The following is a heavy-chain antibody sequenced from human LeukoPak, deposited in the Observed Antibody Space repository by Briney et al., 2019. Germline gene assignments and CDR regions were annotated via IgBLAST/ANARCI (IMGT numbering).Heavy chain of an antibody. CDR1: GYTFTDYY. CDR2: INPNNGDT. J-gene: IGHJ4*02. Sequence: ASVKVSCKASGYTFTDYYMHWVRQAPGQGLEWMGWINPNNGDTSYAQKFQGRVTMTRDTSISTAYMELSSLGSDDTAVYYCARGRNIAVGGTSLVAHWGQGTLVTVSS. V-gene: IGHV1-2*02. CDR3: ARGRNIAVGGTSLVAH. D-gene: IGHD6-13*01.